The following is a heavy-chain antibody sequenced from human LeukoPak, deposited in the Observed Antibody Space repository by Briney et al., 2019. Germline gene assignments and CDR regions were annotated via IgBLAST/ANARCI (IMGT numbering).Heavy chain of an antibody. Sequence: GGSLRLACAAYGFTFSSYAMSWVRQAPGKGLEWISAISGSGGSTYYADSVKGRFTISRDNSKNTLYLQMNSLRAEDTAVYYCAKVPESGGDLLFDYWGQGTLVTVSS. CDR1: GFTFSSYA. D-gene: IGHD2-21*02. V-gene: IGHV3-23*01. J-gene: IGHJ4*02. CDR2: ISGSGGST. CDR3: AKVPESGGDLLFDY.